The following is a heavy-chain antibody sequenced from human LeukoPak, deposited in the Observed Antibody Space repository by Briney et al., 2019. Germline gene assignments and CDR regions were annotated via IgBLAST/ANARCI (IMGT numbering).Heavy chain of an antibody. V-gene: IGHV3-11*04. CDR2: ISSSGNTR. D-gene: IGHD6-19*01. J-gene: IGHJ4*02. CDR3: ARVAVTGIGIDY. Sequence: PGGSLRLXCAASGFTFSDYYMSWIRQAPGKGLEWVSYISSSGNTRYFTNSVKGRFTVSRDNAKNSLYLQMNSLRAEDTAVYYCARVAVTGIGIDYWGQGTLVTVSS. CDR1: GFTFSDYY.